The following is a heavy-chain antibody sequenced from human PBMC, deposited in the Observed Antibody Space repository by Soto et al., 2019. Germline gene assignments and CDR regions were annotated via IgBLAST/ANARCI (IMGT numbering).Heavy chain of an antibody. D-gene: IGHD3-10*01. V-gene: IGHV4-34*01. CDR3: ARGGAGITENWFDP. Sequence: QVQLQQWGAGLLKPSETLSLTCAVYGGSFSDYYWSWIRQPPGKGLEGIGEINHSGSTNYNPSLKRRVTISVDPSKNPFSLKLSSVTVADTAVYYCARGGAGITENWFDPWGQGTLVTVSS. J-gene: IGHJ5*02. CDR2: INHSGST. CDR1: GGSFSDYY.